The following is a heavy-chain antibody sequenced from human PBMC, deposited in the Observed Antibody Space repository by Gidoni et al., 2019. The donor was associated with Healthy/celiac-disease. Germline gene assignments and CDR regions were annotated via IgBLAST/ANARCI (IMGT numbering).Heavy chain of an antibody. Sequence: EVQLVESGGGLVKPGGSLRLSCAASGFTFSSYSMNWVRQAPGKGLEWVSSISSSSSYIYYADSVKGRFTISRDNAKNSLYLQMNSLRAEDTAVYYCARDDRPPGSDYYYGMDVWGQGTTVTVSS. D-gene: IGHD2-15*01. CDR1: GFTFSSYS. CDR2: ISSSSSYI. CDR3: ARDDRPPGSDYYYGMDV. J-gene: IGHJ6*02. V-gene: IGHV3-21*01.